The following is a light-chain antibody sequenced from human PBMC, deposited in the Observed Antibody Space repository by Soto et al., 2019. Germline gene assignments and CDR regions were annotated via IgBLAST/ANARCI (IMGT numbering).Light chain of an antibody. CDR3: QQYNSYSPFT. CDR1: HIISKW. V-gene: IGKV1-5*01. CDR2: DAS. Sequence: DIPMTQSPSTLSASVGDRVTISCRASHIISKWLAWYQQKPGKAPKLLIYDASTLESGVPSRFSGSGSGTEFTLTISSLQPDDFATYYCQQYNSYSPFTFGLGTKVEIK. J-gene: IGKJ3*01.